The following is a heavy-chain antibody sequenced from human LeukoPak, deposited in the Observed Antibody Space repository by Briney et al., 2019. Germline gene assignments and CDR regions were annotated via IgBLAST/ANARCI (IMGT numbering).Heavy chain of an antibody. CDR2: IGPTGTDR. CDR3: ATETIGRHYDY. V-gene: IGHV3-21*01. Sequence: GGSLRLSCAASGFTFSSCGFNWVRQAPGKGLEWVSSIGPTGTDRYYVDSVRGRFTISRDNAKNSMYLQMDSLRDEDTAVYYCATETIGRHYDYWGQGTLLTVSS. J-gene: IGHJ4*02. D-gene: IGHD1-14*01. CDR1: GFTFSSCG.